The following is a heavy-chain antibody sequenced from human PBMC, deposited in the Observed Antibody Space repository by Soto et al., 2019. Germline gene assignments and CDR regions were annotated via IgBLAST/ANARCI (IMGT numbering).Heavy chain of an antibody. CDR3: ARISGSGHLGWFDP. D-gene: IGHD3-10*01. V-gene: IGHV3-33*01. J-gene: IGHJ5*02. Sequence: QVQLVQSGGGVVQSGRSLRLSCISSGFTFNTYGMFWARQAPGTGLEWVAGIWYDGSYRYYVDSVKGRFTVSRDNSKNTVYLEMNNLRGEDTAGYYCARISGSGHLGWFDPWGQGSLVTVAS. CDR1: GFTFNTYG. CDR2: IWYDGSYR.